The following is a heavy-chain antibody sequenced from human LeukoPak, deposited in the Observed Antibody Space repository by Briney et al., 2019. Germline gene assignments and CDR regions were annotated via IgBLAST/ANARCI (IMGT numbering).Heavy chain of an antibody. Sequence: GASVKVSCKASGGTFSSYAISWVRQAPGQGLEWMGGIIPIFGTANYAQKFQGRVTITTDESTSTAYMELSSLRSEDTAVYYCARPGAGQWLGTGAFDIWGQGTMVTVSS. CDR1: GGTFSSYA. D-gene: IGHD6-19*01. J-gene: IGHJ3*02. CDR2: IIPIFGTA. CDR3: ARPGAGQWLGTGAFDI. V-gene: IGHV1-69*05.